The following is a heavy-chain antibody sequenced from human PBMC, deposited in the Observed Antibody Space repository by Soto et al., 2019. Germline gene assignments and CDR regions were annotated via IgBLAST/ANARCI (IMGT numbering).Heavy chain of an antibody. V-gene: IGHV5-10-1*01. CDR1: GYSFTSYW. CDR3: AAPKQLSMGYYYGMDV. D-gene: IGHD2-2*01. CDR2: IDPSDSYT. Sequence: PGESLKISCKGSGYSFTSYWISWVRQMPWKGLEWMGRIDPSDSYTNYSPSFQGHVTISADKSISTAYLQWSSLKASDTAMYYCAAPKQLSMGYYYGMDVWGQGTTVTAP. J-gene: IGHJ6*02.